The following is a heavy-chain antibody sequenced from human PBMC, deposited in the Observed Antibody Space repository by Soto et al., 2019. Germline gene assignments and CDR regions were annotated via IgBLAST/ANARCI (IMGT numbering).Heavy chain of an antibody. Sequence: SETLSLTCTVSGGSISSSSYYWGWIRQPPGKGLEWIGSIYYSGSTYYNPSLKSRVTISVDTSKNQFSLKLSSVTAADTAVYYCARLTGHSGSYLYYCGQGTLVTVSS. J-gene: IGHJ4*02. CDR1: GGSISSSSYY. D-gene: IGHD1-26*01. CDR3: ARLTGHSGSYLYY. CDR2: IYYSGST. V-gene: IGHV4-39*01.